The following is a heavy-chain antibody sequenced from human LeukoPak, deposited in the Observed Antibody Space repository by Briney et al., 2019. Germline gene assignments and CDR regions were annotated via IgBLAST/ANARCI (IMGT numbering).Heavy chain of an antibody. V-gene: IGHV3-7*01. J-gene: IGHJ5*02. CDR1: GFTFSSYW. D-gene: IGHD6-6*01. CDR3: ARDLAARPHWFDP. CDR2: IKQDGSEK. Sequence: GGSLRLSCAASGFTFSSYWMSWVRQAPGKGLEWVANIKQDGSEKCYVDSVKGRFTISRDNAKNSLYLQMNSLRAEDTAVYYCARDLAARPHWFDPWGQGTLVTVSS.